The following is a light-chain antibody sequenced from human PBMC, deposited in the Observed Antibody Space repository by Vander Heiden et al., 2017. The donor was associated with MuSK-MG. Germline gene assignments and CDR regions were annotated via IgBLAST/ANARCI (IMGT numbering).Light chain of an antibody. CDR1: SGINVGTYR. V-gene: IGLV5-45*03. Sequence: AVLTQPSSLSASPGASASLTCTLRSGINVGTYRIYWYQQKPGSPPQYLLRYKSDSDKQQGSGVPSRFSGSKDASANAGILLISGLQPEDEADYYCMIWHSSAYVFGTGTKVTVL. CDR3: MIWHSSAYV. J-gene: IGLJ1*01. CDR2: YKSDSDK.